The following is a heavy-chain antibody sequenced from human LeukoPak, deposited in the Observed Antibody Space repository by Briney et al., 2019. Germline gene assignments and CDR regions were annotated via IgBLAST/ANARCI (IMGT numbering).Heavy chain of an antibody. J-gene: IGHJ4*02. Sequence: PGGSLRLSCAASGFTFSSYWMHWVRQAPGKGLVWVSRINSDGSSTSYADSVKGRFTISRDNAKNTLYLQMNSLRAEDTAVYYCAGEIEGSGSYDYWGQGTLVTVSS. D-gene: IGHD3-10*01. CDR2: INSDGSST. CDR1: GFTFSSYW. V-gene: IGHV3-74*01. CDR3: AGEIEGSGSYDY.